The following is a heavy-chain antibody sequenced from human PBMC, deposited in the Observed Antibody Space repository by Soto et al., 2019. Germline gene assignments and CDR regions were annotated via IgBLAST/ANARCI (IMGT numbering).Heavy chain of an antibody. CDR2: IYHSGST. CDR1: GGSISSGGYS. J-gene: IGHJ4*02. CDR3: AGGPGVARNY. D-gene: IGHD5-12*01. V-gene: IGHV4-30-2*01. Sequence: QLQLQESGSGLVKPSQTLSLTCAVSGGSISSGGYSWSWIRQPPGKGLEWIGYIYHSGSTYYNPSLKRRVATSVDRSKNQFSRKLSSVTAADTAVYYCAGGPGVARNYWGQGTLVTVSS.